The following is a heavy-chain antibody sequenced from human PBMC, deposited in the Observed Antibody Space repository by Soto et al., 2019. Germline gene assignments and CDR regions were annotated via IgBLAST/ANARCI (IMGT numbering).Heavy chain of an antibody. J-gene: IGHJ4*02. CDR2: IYPGDSDA. V-gene: IGHV5-51*01. CDR1: GYSFTNYW. Sequence: GESLKISCXGSGYSFTNYWIGWVRQMPGKGLEWMGIIYPGDSDARYSPSFQGQVTMSADKSIRIAYLQWNSLKASDTAIYYCARHGGPYARGHLDFDYWGQGTLVTVSS. CDR3: ARHGGPYARGHLDFDY. D-gene: IGHD3-16*01.